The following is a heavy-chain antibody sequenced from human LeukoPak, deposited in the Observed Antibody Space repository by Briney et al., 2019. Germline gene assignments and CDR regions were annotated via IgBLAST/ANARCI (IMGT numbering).Heavy chain of an antibody. Sequence: KPSETLSLTCAVYGGSFSGYYWSWIRQPPGKGLEWIGEINHSGSTNYNPSLKSRVTISVDTSKNQFSLKLSSVTAADTAVYYCARENSSSSPPYYSDYWGQGTLVTVSS. V-gene: IGHV4-34*01. CDR1: GGSFSGYY. CDR2: INHSGST. D-gene: IGHD6-6*01. CDR3: ARENSSSSPPYYSDY. J-gene: IGHJ4*02.